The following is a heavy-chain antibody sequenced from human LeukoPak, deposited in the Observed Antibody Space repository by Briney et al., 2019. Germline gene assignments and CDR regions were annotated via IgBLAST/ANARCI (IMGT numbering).Heavy chain of an antibody. D-gene: IGHD3-22*01. CDR3: ARDPAADYYDSSGGYYYGMDV. J-gene: IGHJ6*02. CDR2: IYSGGST. Sequence: PGGSLRLSCAASGFTVSSNYTSWVRQAPGKGLEWVSVIYSGGSTYYADSVKGRFTISRDNSKNTLYLQMNSLRAEDTAVYYCARDPAADYYDSSGGYYYGMDVWGQGTTVTVSS. CDR1: GFTVSSNY. V-gene: IGHV3-66*01.